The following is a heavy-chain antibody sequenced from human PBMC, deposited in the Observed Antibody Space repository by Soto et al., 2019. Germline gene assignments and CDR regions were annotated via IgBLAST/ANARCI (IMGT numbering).Heavy chain of an antibody. V-gene: IGHV1-18*01. CDR2: ISAYNGNT. Sequence: ASVKVSCKASGYTFTSYGISWVRQAPGQGLEWMGWISAYNGNTNYAQKLQGRVTMTTDTSTSTAYMELRSLRSDDTAVYYCARDSDYYGSGSYYMGKNSPNWLDPWGQGTLVTVSS. CDR3: ARDSDYYGSGSYYMGKNSPNWLDP. J-gene: IGHJ5*02. CDR1: GYTFTSYG. D-gene: IGHD3-10*01.